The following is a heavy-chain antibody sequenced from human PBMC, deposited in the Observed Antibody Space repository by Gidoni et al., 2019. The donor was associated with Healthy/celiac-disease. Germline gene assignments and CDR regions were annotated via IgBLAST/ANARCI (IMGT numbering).Heavy chain of an antibody. D-gene: IGHD5-12*01. V-gene: IGHV3-7*01. CDR3: ARDNEYVEMATIEVRYFDY. CDR1: GFTFSSYW. Sequence: EVQLVESGGVLVQPGGSLRLSCAASGFTFSSYWMSWVRQAPGKGLEWVANIKQDGSEKYYVDSVKGRFTISRDNAKNSLYLQMNSLRAEDTAVYYCARDNEYVEMATIEVRYFDYWGQGTLVTVSS. J-gene: IGHJ4*02. CDR2: IKQDGSEK.